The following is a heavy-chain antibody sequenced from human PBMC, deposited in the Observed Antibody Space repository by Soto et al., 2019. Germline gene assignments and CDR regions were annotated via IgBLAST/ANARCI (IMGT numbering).Heavy chain of an antibody. Sequence: PGESLKISCKLFGSTFANYWVAWVRQMPGKGLEWMGIIYLGDSDTRYSPSFQGQVLISADKSTSTVYLQWVSLKASDTAMYYCARHGSNMVDTQFSGMDIWGQGTTVTVSS. D-gene: IGHD5-18*01. V-gene: IGHV5-51*01. CDR1: GSTFANYW. CDR3: ARHGSNMVDTQFSGMDI. CDR2: IYLGDSDT. J-gene: IGHJ6*01.